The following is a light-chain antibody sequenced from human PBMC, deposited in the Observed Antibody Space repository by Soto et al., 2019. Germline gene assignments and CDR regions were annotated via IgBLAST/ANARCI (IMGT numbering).Light chain of an antibody. Sequence: DIQMTQSPSSLSASVGDRVTITCQASQDIDNYLNWYQQKPGKAPKLLIYDASNLATGVPSRFSGSGSGTDFTFTISSLQPEDFATYYCQQYDSLPPRPGGYTFGQGTKLQIK. V-gene: IGKV1-33*01. CDR3: QQYDSLPPRPGGYT. J-gene: IGKJ2*01. CDR2: DAS. CDR1: QDIDNY.